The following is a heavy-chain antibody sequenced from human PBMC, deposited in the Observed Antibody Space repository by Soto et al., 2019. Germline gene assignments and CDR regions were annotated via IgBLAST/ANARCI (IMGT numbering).Heavy chain of an antibody. CDR3: ARDGRDGYNDAFDI. V-gene: IGHV4-31*03. D-gene: IGHD5-12*01. CDR2: IYYSGST. J-gene: IGHJ3*02. Sequence: SETLSLTCTVSGGSISSGGYYWSWIRQHPGKGLEWIGYIYYSGSTYYNPSLKSRVTISVDTSKNQFSLKLSSVTAADTAVYYCARDGRDGYNDAFDIWGQGTMVTVSS. CDR1: GGSISSGGYY.